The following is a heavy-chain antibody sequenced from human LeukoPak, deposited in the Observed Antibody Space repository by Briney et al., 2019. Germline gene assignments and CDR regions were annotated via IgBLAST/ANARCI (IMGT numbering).Heavy chain of an antibody. D-gene: IGHD1-26*01. J-gene: IGHJ4*02. CDR1: GFTVSSNY. V-gene: IGHV3-66*01. CDR2: IYSGGST. CDR3: ARSPGILGTNYFDY. Sequence: GGSLRLSCAASGFTVSSNYMSWVRQAPGKGLEWVSVIYSGGSTYYADSVKGRFTISRDNSKNTLYLQMNSLRAEDTSVYYCARSPGILGTNYFDYWGQGTLVTVSS.